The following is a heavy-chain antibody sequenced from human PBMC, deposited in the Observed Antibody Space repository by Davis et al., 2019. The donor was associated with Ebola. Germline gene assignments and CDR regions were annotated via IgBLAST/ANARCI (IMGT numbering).Heavy chain of an antibody. CDR2: IYYSGST. CDR3: ARDSSIVGVRHYGMDV. J-gene: IGHJ6*02. Sequence: MPGGSLRLSCTVSGGSISSYYWSWIRQPPGKGLGWIGYIYYSGSTNYNPPLKSRVTISVDTSKNQFSLKLSSVTAADTAVYYCARDSSIVGVRHYGMDVWGQGTTVTVSS. D-gene: IGHD3-3*01. V-gene: IGHV4-59*12. CDR1: GGSISSYY.